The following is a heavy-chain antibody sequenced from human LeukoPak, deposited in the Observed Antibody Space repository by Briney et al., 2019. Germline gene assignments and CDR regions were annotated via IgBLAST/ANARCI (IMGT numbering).Heavy chain of an antibody. CDR3: ARAENYCWDDVKYCYMDV. CDR2: IYYSGST. D-gene: IGHD1-1*01. J-gene: IGHJ6*03. CDR1: GGSISSYY. V-gene: IGHV4-59*01. Sequence: SETLTLTCTVSGGSISSYYWSWIRQPPGKGLEWIGYIYYSGSTNYNPSLKSRVTISVDTSKNQFSLKLSSVTAADTAVYYCARAENYCWDDVKYCYMDVWGKETTVSVSS.